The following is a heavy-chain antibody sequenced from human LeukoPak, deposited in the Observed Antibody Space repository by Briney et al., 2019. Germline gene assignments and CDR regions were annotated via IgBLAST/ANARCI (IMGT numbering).Heavy chain of an antibody. CDR1: GFTVSDNY. CDR3: ARDAPQVPAAGVLAS. V-gene: IGHV3-53*01. Sequence: GGSLRLSCAASGFTVSDNYMSWVRQAPGKRLEWVSVMYSGGDTYYANSVKGRFTFSRDISKNTLFLQMNGLTTEDTAMYYCARDAPQVPAAGVLASWGQGTLVTVSS. CDR2: MYSGGDT. J-gene: IGHJ5*02. D-gene: IGHD6-13*01.